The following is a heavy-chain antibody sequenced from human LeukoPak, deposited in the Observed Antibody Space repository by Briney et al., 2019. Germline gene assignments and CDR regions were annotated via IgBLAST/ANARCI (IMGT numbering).Heavy chain of an antibody. D-gene: IGHD3-10*01. V-gene: IGHV3-21*01. CDR1: GFTFSDYN. J-gene: IGHJ5*02. Sequence: GGSLRLSCAASGFTFSDYNMNWVRQAPGKGLEWVSYISSSSNYIHYADSVKGRFTISRDNAKNSLYLQMNSLRAEDTAVYYCARPAEGSGVLWFGETGSWFDPWGQGTLVTVSS. CDR3: ARPAEGSGVLWFGETGSWFDP. CDR2: ISSSSNYI.